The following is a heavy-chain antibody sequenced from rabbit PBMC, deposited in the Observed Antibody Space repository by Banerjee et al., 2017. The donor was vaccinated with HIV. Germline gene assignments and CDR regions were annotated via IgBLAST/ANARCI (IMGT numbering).Heavy chain of an antibody. CDR1: GFSFSSSYY. CDR3: ARGYYDMDL. Sequence: QQLEESGGDLVKPGASLTLTCTASGFSFSSSYYMCWVRQAPGKGLEWIACIYAGSSGSTYYASWAKGRFTISKTSSTTVTLQMTSLTAADTATYFCARGYYDMDLRGQGTLVTVS. V-gene: IGHV1S40*01. CDR2: IYAGSSGST. J-gene: IGHJ6*01.